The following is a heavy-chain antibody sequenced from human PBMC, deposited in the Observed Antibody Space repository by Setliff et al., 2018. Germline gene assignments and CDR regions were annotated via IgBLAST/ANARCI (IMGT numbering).Heavy chain of an antibody. J-gene: IGHJ4*02. V-gene: IGHV3-48*03. CDR3: ARSINGYQQRYDI. CDR2: INSGGSKV. D-gene: IGHD3-22*01. Sequence: GSLRLSCAASGFNFRNYEMNWVRQTPGKGLEWVSYINSGGSKVYYADSVKGRFTISRDNAKNSLYLLMKSVRVDDTAVYYCARSINGYQQRYDIWGQGALVTVSS. CDR1: GFNFRNYE.